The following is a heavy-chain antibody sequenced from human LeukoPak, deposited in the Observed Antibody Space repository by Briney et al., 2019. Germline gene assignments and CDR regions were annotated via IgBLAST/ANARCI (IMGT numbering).Heavy chain of an antibody. D-gene: IGHD3-22*01. V-gene: IGHV3-13*05. Sequence: GGSLRLSCAASGFTFSSYDMYWVRQATGKGLEWVSAIGTAGDPYYPGSVKGRFTISRENAKNSLYLQMNSLRAGDTAVYYCARGSDYYDSSGPDAFDIWGQGTMVTVSS. CDR1: GFTFSSYD. J-gene: IGHJ3*02. CDR2: IGTAGDP. CDR3: ARGSDYYDSSGPDAFDI.